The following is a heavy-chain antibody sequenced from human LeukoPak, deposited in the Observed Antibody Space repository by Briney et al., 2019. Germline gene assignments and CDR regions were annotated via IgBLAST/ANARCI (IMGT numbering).Heavy chain of an antibody. Sequence: PSETLSLTCAVYGGSFSSYYWGWIRQPPGKGLEWIGSIYYSGSTYYNPSLKSRVTISVDTSKNQFSLKLSSVTAADTAVYYCARTLRIVGASDYWGQGTLVTVSS. J-gene: IGHJ4*02. CDR1: GGSFSSYY. CDR2: IYYSGST. V-gene: IGHV4-39*07. CDR3: ARTLRIVGASDY. D-gene: IGHD1-26*01.